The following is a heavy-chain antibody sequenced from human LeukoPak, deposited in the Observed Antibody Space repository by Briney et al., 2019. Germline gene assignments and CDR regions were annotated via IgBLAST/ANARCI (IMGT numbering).Heavy chain of an antibody. CDR1: GGSISSYY. V-gene: IGHV4-59*12. CDR3: ARDRDSSGIDY. J-gene: IGHJ4*02. D-gene: IGHD3-22*01. Sequence: SETLSLTCTVSGGSISSYYWSWIRQPPGKGLEWIGSIYYSGSTYYNPSLKSRVTISGDTSKNQFSLKLSSVTAADTAIYYCARDRDSSGIDYWGQGTLVTVSS. CDR2: IYYSGST.